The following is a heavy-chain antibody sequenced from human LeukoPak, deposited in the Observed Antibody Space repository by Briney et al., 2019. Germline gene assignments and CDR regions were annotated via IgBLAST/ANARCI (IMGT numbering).Heavy chain of an antibody. CDR3: ARSLRGFGELLYFDY. CDR2: IYYSGST. V-gene: IGHV4-39*07. Sequence: PSETLSLTCTVSGGSISSSSYYWGWIRQPPGKGLEWIGSIYYSGSTYYNPSLKSRVTISVDTSKNQFSLKLSSVTAADTAVYYCARSLRGFGELLYFDYWGQGTLVTVSS. J-gene: IGHJ4*02. D-gene: IGHD3-10*01. CDR1: GGSISSSSYY.